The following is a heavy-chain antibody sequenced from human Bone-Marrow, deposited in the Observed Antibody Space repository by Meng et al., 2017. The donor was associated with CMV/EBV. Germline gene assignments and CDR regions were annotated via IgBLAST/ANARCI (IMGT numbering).Heavy chain of an antibody. Sequence: SVKVSCKASGYTFTSYDINWVRQATGQGLEWMGWMNPNSGNTGYAQKFQGRVTMTRNTSISTAYMELSSLRSEDTAVYYCARYYDILTGPDYWGQGTLVTVSS. CDR1: GYTFTSYD. D-gene: IGHD3-9*01. CDR3: ARYYDILTGPDY. J-gene: IGHJ4*02. CDR2: MNPNSGNT. V-gene: IGHV1-8*01.